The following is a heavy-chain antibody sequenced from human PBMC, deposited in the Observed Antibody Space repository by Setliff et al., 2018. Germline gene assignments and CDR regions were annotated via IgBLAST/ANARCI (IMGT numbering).Heavy chain of an antibody. V-gene: IGHV1-2*04. CDR3: ARSGHLAVDGFDV. CDR1: GYAFTDNY. D-gene: IGHD3-10*01. J-gene: IGHJ3*01. Sequence: GASVKVSCKTSGYAFTDNYIHWVRQAPGQGLEWMGWINPKTGGTNLAQKFQGWVSMTRDTSITTAYMELSRLTSDDMAVYFCARSGHLAVDGFDVWGQGTMVTVSS. CDR2: INPKTGGT.